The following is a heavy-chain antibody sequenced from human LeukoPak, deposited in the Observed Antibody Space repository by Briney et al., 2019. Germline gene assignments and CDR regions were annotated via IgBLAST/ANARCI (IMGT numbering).Heavy chain of an antibody. Sequence: PGGSLRLSCVVSGITLSNYGMSWVRQAPGKGLEWVAGISDRGGSTNYADSVKGRFTISRDNSRNTMYLQMDSLRADDTGVYFCARTPNRDGYSHIDFWGQGALVTVSS. CDR2: ISDRGGST. D-gene: IGHD5-24*01. J-gene: IGHJ4*02. CDR3: ARTPNRDGYSHIDF. CDR1: GITLSNYG. V-gene: IGHV3-23*01.